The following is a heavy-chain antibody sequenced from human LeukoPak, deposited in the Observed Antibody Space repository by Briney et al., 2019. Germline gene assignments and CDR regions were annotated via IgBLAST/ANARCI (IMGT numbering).Heavy chain of an antibody. Sequence: GGSLRLSCAASGFTFSSYAMSWVRQAPGKGLEWVSAISGSGGSTYYADSVKGRFTISRDNSKNTLYLQMNSLRAEDTAVYYCANSGGRMVATRGGYYFDYWGQGTLVTVSS. CDR2: ISGSGGST. CDR1: GFTFSSYA. J-gene: IGHJ4*02. CDR3: ANSGGRMVATRGGYYFDY. V-gene: IGHV3-23*01. D-gene: IGHD5-12*01.